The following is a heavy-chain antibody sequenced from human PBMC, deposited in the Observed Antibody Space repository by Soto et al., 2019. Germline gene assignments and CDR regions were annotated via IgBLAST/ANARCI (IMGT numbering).Heavy chain of an antibody. Sequence: SETLSLTCTVSGGSISSSSYYWGWIRQPPGKGLEWIGSIYYSGSTYYNPSLKSRVTISVDTSKNQFSLKLSSVTAADTAVYYCARSLLGAHAFDIWGQGTMVTVSS. CDR3: ARSLLGAHAFDI. CDR1: GGSISSSSYY. J-gene: IGHJ3*02. V-gene: IGHV4-39*01. CDR2: IYYSGST. D-gene: IGHD3-16*01.